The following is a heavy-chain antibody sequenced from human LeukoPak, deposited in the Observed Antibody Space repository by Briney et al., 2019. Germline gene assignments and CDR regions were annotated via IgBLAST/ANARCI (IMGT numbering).Heavy chain of an antibody. V-gene: IGHV3-23*01. CDR1: GFTFSSYA. D-gene: IGHD2-2*01. J-gene: IGHJ5*02. Sequence: GGSLRLSCAASGFTFSSYAMSWVRQASGKGLEWVSAISGRGGSTYYADSVKGRFTIARDNSKNTLYLQMNSLRAEDTAVYHCAKDGQDCSSTSCRTGFDPWGQGTLVTVSS. CDR2: ISGRGGST. CDR3: AKDGQDCSSTSCRTGFDP.